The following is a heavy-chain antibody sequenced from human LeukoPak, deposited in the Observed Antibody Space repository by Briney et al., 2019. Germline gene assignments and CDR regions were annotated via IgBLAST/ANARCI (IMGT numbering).Heavy chain of an antibody. CDR3: ARGWGGTYSIDY. V-gene: IGHV3-23*01. J-gene: IGHJ4*02. D-gene: IGHD1-26*01. Sequence: PGGSLRLSCAASGFTFSSYAMSWVRQAPGKGLEWVSAISGSGGSTSYAGPVKGPITSARGNCKHTLYLQMSSLRAEDTALYYCARGWGGTYSIDYWGQGTPVTVTS. CDR2: ISGSGGST. CDR1: GFTFSSYA.